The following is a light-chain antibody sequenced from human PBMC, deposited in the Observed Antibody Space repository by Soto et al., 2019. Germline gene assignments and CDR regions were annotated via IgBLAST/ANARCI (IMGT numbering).Light chain of an antibody. V-gene: IGLV4-69*02. CDR1: SGHSNYD. J-gene: IGLJ2*01. CDR2: LDSDGSH. CDR3: QTWGPGFVL. Sequence: QPVLTQSPSASASLGASVKLTCTLSSGHSNYDIAWHQQQPEKGPRYLMKLDSDGSHNRGDGIPDRFSGSSSGAERYVTISSLQSEDEADYYCQTWGPGFVLFGGGTKLTVL.